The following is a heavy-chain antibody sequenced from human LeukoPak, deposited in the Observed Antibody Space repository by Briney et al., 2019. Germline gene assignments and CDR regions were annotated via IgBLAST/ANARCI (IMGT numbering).Heavy chain of an antibody. V-gene: IGHV1-2*02. J-gene: IGHJ5*02. Sequence: GASVKVSCKASGYTFTGYYMHWVRQAPGQGLEWMGWINPNSGGTNYAQKFQGRVTMTRDTSISTAYMELSRLRSDDTAVYYCARDREYYGSGSSWFDPWGQGTLVTVSS. CDR3: ARDREYYGSGSSWFDP. D-gene: IGHD3-10*01. CDR2: INPNSGGT. CDR1: GYTFTGYY.